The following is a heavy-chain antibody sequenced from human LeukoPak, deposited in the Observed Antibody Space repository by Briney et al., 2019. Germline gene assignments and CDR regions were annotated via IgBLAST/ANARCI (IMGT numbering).Heavy chain of an antibody. V-gene: IGHV1-3*01. J-gene: IGHJ4*02. CDR3: ARDRGNYLLPY. Sequence: EASVNVSYKASGYTFAVYAIFWVRQAPGQRLEWMGWISAGNGNTRYSQKFHDRLTISRDTPASTVYMELSSLRSEDTAIYYCARDRGNYLLPYWGQGTLVTVSS. CDR2: ISAGNGNT. CDR1: GYTFAVYA. D-gene: IGHD1-26*01.